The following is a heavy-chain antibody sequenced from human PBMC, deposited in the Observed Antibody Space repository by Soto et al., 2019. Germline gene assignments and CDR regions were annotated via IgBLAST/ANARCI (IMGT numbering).Heavy chain of an antibody. CDR1: GYSVTFGHYY. V-gene: IGHV4-61*01. J-gene: IGHJ6*02. Sequence: PSETLSITCIVSGYSVTFGHYYWSWIRQPPGKGLEWIGHIFFTGATNYSPSLKSRVTMSVDSSKSPFSLKLTSVTAADSAIYYCAGARADSAGSSLGRRRDAWGPGTRVTFP. CDR3: AGARADSAGSSLGRRRDA. D-gene: IGHD3-10*01. CDR2: IFFTGAT.